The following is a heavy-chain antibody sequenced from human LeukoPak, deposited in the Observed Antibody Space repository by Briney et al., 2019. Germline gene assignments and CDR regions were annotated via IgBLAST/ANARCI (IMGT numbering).Heavy chain of an antibody. V-gene: IGHV3-30*04. D-gene: IGHD6-19*01. CDR1: GFTFSSYA. CDR2: ISYDGSNK. CDR3: AKNPRFYSGGSVDGNWFDS. Sequence: GGSLRLSCAASGFTFSSYAMHWVRQAPGKGLEWVAVISYDGSNKYYADSVKGRFTISRDNSKNTLFLQMNSLRADDTAVYFCAKNPRFYSGGSVDGNWFDSWGQGTLVTVSS. J-gene: IGHJ5*01.